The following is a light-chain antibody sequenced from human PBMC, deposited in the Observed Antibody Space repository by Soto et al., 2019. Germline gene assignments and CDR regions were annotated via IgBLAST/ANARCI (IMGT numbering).Light chain of an antibody. V-gene: IGKV1-5*01. CDR3: QQYNSYDMWS. CDR1: QGISKW. CDR2: GAS. Sequence: DIPMTQSPSTLSASVGDRVTITCRASQGISKWLAWYQQKPGQAPKLLIYGASSLENGVPSRFSGSGSGTEFTLTISSLQPDDFATYFCQQYNSYDMWSFGQGTKVDLK. J-gene: IGKJ1*01.